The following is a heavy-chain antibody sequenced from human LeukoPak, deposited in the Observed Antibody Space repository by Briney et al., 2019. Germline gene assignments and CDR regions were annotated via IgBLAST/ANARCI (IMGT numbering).Heavy chain of an antibody. CDR3: ARRGGHYYDSSGYPLSYYYYGMDV. CDR1: GGAITSSSYY. Sequence: SQTLSLTCTVSGGAITSSSYYWGCIRHPPGKGLEWVGSIYYSGRTYYSPSLKSRVTISVDTSKSQFSLKLSSVTAADTAVYYCARRGGHYYDSSGYPLSYYYYGMDVWGQGTTVTVSS. V-gene: IGHV4-39*01. J-gene: IGHJ6*02. CDR2: IYYSGRT. D-gene: IGHD3-22*01.